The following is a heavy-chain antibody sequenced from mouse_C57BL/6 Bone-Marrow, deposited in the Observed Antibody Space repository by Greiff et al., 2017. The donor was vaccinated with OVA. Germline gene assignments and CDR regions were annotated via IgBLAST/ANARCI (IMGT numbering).Heavy chain of an antibody. J-gene: IGHJ4*01. CDR2: FRNKANGYTT. D-gene: IGHD4-1*01. CDR3: ASDRLACNCCALAY. CDR1: GFTFTDYY. Sequence: EVQLVQSGAGLVQPGGSLCLSCAASGFTFTDYYMSWVRQPPGKALVWWGFFRNKANGYTTEYSASVKGRFTISRHNSQSIFHLQLNALRAEDSATDYCASDRLACNCCALAYWGQGTSVTVSS. V-gene: IGHV7-3*01.